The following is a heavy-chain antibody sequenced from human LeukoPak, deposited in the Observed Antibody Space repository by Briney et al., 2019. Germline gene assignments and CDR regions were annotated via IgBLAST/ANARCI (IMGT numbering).Heavy chain of an antibody. D-gene: IGHD2-2*02. CDR3: ASSYCSSTSCYTGLSAFDI. J-gene: IGHJ3*02. CDR2: ISAYNGNT. Sequence: ASVKVSCKASGYTFTSYGISWVRQAPGQGLEWMGWISAYNGNTNYAQKLQGRVTMTTDTSTSTAYMELSSLRSEDTAVYYCASSYCSSTSCYTGLSAFDIWGQGTMVTVSS. V-gene: IGHV1-18*01. CDR1: GYTFTSYG.